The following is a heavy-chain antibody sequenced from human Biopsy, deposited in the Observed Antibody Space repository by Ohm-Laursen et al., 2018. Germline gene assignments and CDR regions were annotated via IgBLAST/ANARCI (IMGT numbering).Heavy chain of an antibody. D-gene: IGHD6-19*01. CDR2: IHSSGST. V-gene: IGHV4-31*03. J-gene: IGHJ4*02. CDR3: AKDFGWRNFDY. Sequence: SQTLSLTCTVSGGSIGSGGYYWSWVRQYPGKGLEWIGYIHSSGSTFYKASLESRLTISVDTSKNQFSLKMTSVTAEDTAVYYCAKDFGWRNFDYWGQGTLVIVSS. CDR1: GGSIGSGGYY.